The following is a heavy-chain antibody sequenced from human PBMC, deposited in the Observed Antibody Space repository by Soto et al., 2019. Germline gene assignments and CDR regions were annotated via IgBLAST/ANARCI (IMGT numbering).Heavy chain of an antibody. D-gene: IGHD3-16*01. V-gene: IGHV4-31*03. CDR2: LYYNGST. CDR1: GGSINIGGYF. Sequence: QVQLQESGPGLVKPSQTLSLACTVSGGSINIGGYFWSWVRQFPGKGLEWIGHLYYNGSTYYNPSLKSRVTISIDTSKNQFSLRLTSVTAADTAVYYCATDEYFGSEINFYYYAMDVWGQGTTVTVSS. CDR3: ATDEYFGSEINFYYYAMDV. J-gene: IGHJ6*02.